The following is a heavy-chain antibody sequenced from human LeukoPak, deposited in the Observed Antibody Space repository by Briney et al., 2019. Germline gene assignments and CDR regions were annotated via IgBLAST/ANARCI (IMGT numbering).Heavy chain of an antibody. CDR2: INPSGGST. D-gene: IGHD6-13*01. CDR3: ARTESSHIAAAGTEPYYFDY. CDR1: GYTFTGYY. J-gene: IGHJ4*02. Sequence: ASVKVSCKASGYTFTGYYMHWVRQAPGQGLEWMGIINPSGGSTSYAQKFQGRVTMTRDTSTSTVYMELSSLRSEDTAVYYCARTESSHIAAAGTEPYYFDYWGQGTLVTVSS. V-gene: IGHV1-46*01.